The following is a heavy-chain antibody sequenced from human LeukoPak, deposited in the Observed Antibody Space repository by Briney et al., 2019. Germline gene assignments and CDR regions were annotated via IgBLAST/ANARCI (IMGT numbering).Heavy chain of an antibody. CDR2: MNPNSGNT. CDR3: ARATGKDILTGRKLDN. Sequence: RASVTVSCTASGYTFTSYDINWVRQATGQGLEWMGWMNPNSGNTGYAQKYQGRVTMTRNTSISIAYMELSSLRSDDTAVYYCARATGKDILTGRKLDNWGQGTLVTVSS. J-gene: IGHJ4*02. D-gene: IGHD3-9*01. V-gene: IGHV1-8*01. CDR1: GYTFTSYD.